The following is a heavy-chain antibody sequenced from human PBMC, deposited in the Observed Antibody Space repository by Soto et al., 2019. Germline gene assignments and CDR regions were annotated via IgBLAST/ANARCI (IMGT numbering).Heavy chain of an antibody. CDR1: GGSISSFTYY. V-gene: IGHV4-39*01. D-gene: IGHD3-9*01. J-gene: IGHJ5*02. CDR3: PRRERYYGCTGRFNP. CDR2: VYYNENT. Sequence: SETLSLTCSVSGGSISSFTYYWGWIRQPPGKGLEWIGTVYYNENTYYNPSLKSRVTITVDTAKNQFSLNLRSVTAADTAMYFSPRRERYYGCTGRFNPWGRRTLVTVSS.